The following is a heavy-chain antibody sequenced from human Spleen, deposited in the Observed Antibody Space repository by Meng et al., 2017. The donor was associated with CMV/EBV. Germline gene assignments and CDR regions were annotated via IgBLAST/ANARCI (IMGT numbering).Heavy chain of an antibody. Sequence: FSGYYWSWIRQPPGKGLEWIGEINHSGSTNYNPSLKSRVTISVDTSKNQFSLKLSSVTAADTAVYYCARGSQGRSGYYKRMGANWFDPWGQGTLVTVSS. D-gene: IGHD3-3*01. J-gene: IGHJ5*02. CDR1: FSGYY. CDR2: INHSGST. CDR3: ARGSQGRSGYYKRMGANWFDP. V-gene: IGHV4-34*01.